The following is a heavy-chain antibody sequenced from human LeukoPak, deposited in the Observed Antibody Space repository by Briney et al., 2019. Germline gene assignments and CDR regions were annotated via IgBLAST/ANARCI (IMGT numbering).Heavy chain of an antibody. D-gene: IGHD3-9*01. J-gene: IGHJ4*02. CDR3: ARHEHDILTGYYPLYFDY. CDR1: GGSISSYY. Sequence: SETLSLTCTVSGGSISSYYWSWIRQPPGKGLEWIGYIYYSGSTNYNPSLKSRVTISVDTSKNQFSLKLSSVTAADTAVYYCARHEHDILTGYYPLYFDYWGQGTLVTVSS. CDR2: IYYSGST. V-gene: IGHV4-59*08.